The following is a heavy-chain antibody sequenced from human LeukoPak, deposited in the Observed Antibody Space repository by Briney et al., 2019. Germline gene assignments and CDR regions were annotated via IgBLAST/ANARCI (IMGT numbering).Heavy chain of an antibody. J-gene: IGHJ4*02. CDR1: GFSFSTYS. Sequence: GGSLRLSCAASGFSFSTYSMHWVRQAPGKGLEWVSSISSSSSYIYYADSVKGRFTISRDNAKNSLYLQMNSLRAEDTAVYYCASPNPYSSSWYGYWGQGTLVTVSS. D-gene: IGHD6-13*01. CDR2: ISSSSSYI. CDR3: ASPNPYSSSWYGY. V-gene: IGHV3-21*01.